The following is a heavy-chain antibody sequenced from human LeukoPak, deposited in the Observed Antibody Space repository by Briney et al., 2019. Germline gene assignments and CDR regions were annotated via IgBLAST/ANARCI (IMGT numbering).Heavy chain of an antibody. CDR3: ARGGSLPYNWNYYFDY. J-gene: IGHJ4*02. D-gene: IGHD1-7*01. V-gene: IGHV3-48*01. CDR2: ISRSSSTK. CDR1: GFTFSSYN. Sequence: PGGSLRLSCAASGFTFSSYNMNWVRQAPGKGLEWVSYISRSSSTKYYADSVKGRFTISRDNAKNSLYLQMNTLRAEDTAVYYCARGGSLPYNWNYYFDYWGQGTLVTVSS.